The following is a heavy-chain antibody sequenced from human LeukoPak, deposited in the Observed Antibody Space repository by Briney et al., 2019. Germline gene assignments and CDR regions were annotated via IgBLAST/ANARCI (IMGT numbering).Heavy chain of an antibody. CDR1: AFTFSSYG. J-gene: IGHJ4*02. CDR3: AWNSGRYYLDY. V-gene: IGHV3-33*01. CDR2: IWYDGSNK. Sequence: PGGSLRLSCEATAFTFSSYGMHWVRQAPGKGLEWVAVIWYDGSNKYYADSVKGRFTISRDNSKNTLYLQMNSLRAEDTAVYYCAWNSGRYYLDYWGQGTLVTVSS. D-gene: IGHD1-26*01.